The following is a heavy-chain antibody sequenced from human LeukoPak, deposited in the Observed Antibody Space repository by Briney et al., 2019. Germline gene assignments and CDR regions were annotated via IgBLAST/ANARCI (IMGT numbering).Heavy chain of an antibody. J-gene: IGHJ1*01. CDR2: ISYDGNNQ. Sequence: PGGSPRLSCAASGFTFSSYAMHWVRQAPGEGLEWVASISYDGNNQFYADSVKGRFTISRDNSKNTLYLQMNSLRAEDTAVYYCAREWIVVVTAEYFQHWGQGTLVTVSS. CDR3: AREWIVVVTAEYFQH. CDR1: GFTFSSYA. D-gene: IGHD2-21*02. V-gene: IGHV3-30-3*01.